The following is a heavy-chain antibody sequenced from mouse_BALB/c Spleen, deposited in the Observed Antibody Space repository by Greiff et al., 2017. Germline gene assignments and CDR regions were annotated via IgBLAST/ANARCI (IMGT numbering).Heavy chain of an antibody. CDR1: GDSITSGY. CDR3: ARITTATDWYFDV. Sequence: DVKLQESGPSLVKPSQTLSLTCSVTGDSITSGYWNWIRKFPGNKLEYMGYISYSGSTYYNPSLKSRISITRDTSKNQYYLQLNSVTTEDTATYYCARITTATDWYFDVWGAGTTVTVSS. CDR2: ISYSGST. D-gene: IGHD1-2*01. V-gene: IGHV3-8*02. J-gene: IGHJ1*01.